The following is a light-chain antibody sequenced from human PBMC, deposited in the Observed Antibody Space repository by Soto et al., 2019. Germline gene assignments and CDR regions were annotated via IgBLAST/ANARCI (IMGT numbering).Light chain of an antibody. CDR1: QSVSSSY. CDR2: GAS. J-gene: IGKJ1*01. V-gene: IGKV3-20*01. Sequence: EIVLTQSPAILSLSPVESATLSCMASQSVSSSYLAWYQQKPGQAPRLLIYGASSRATGIPDRFSGSGSGTDFTLTISRLEPEDFAVYYCQQYGSSPRTFGQGTKVDI. CDR3: QQYGSSPRT.